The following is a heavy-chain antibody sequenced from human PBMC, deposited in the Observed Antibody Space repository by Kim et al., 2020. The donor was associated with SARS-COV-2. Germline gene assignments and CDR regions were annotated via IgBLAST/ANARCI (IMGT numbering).Heavy chain of an antibody. J-gene: IGHJ4*02. D-gene: IGHD3-10*01. CDR1: GGSISSSSYY. Sequence: SETLSLTCTVSGGSISSSSYYWGWIRQPPGTGLEWIGSVYYTGSTYYNPSLKSRVTISVDTSKNQFSLKLSSVTAADTAVYYCAREGSGSHYHIDYWGQGTLVTVSS. CDR3: AREGSGSHYHIDY. CDR2: VYYTGST. V-gene: IGHV4-39*07.